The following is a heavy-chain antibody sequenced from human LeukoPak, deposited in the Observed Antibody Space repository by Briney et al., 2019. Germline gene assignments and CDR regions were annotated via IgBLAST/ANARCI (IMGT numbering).Heavy chain of an antibody. CDR3: ARGETYYDFWSGYPSPALYYFDY. Sequence: ASVKVSCKASGYTFTGYYMHWVRQAPGQGLEWMGWINPNSGGTNYAQKFQGRVTMTRDTSISTAYMGLSRLRSDDTAVYYCARGETYYDFWSGYPSPALYYFDYWGQGTLVTVSS. J-gene: IGHJ4*02. CDR2: INPNSGGT. V-gene: IGHV1-2*02. D-gene: IGHD3-3*01. CDR1: GYTFTGYY.